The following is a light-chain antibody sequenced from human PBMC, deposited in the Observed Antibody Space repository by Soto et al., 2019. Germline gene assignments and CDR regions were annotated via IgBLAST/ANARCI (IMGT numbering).Light chain of an antibody. CDR1: QSISSY. CDR3: QQYNSYPWT. V-gene: IGKV1-39*01. Sequence: DIQMCQSPSSLSAYVGDRVTITCRASQSISSYLNWYQQKPGKAPKLLIYAASSLQSGVPSRFSGSGSGTEFTLTISSLQPDDFATYFCQQYNSYPWTFGQGTKVDI. CDR2: AAS. J-gene: IGKJ1*01.